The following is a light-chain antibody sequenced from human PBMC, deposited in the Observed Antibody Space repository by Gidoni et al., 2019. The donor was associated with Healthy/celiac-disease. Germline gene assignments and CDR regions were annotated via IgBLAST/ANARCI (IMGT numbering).Light chain of an antibody. V-gene: IGKV2-28*01. Sequence: DIVMTQSPLSLPVTSGEPASISCRSSQSLLHSNGYNYLDWYLQKPGQSPQLLIYLGSNRASGVPDRFSGSGSGTDFTLKISRVEAEDVGVYYCMQALQTPLTFGGGTEVEIK. CDR1: QSLLHSNGYNY. CDR2: LGS. CDR3: MQALQTPLT. J-gene: IGKJ4*01.